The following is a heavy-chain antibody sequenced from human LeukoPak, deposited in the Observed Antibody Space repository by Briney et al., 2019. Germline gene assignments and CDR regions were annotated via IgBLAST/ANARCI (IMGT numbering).Heavy chain of an antibody. J-gene: IGHJ1*01. CDR1: GGSFSGYY. D-gene: IGHD2-15*01. V-gene: IGHV4-34*01. CDR2: INHSEAT. CDR3: AREAQYCSGGRCYGGYFQH. Sequence: SETLSLTCAVYGGSFSGYYWSWLRQPPGKGLEWIGEINHSEATDYNPSFKSRATILVVTSKNQFSLKLSSVTAADTAVYYCAREAQYCSGGRCYGGYFQHWGQGTLVTVSS.